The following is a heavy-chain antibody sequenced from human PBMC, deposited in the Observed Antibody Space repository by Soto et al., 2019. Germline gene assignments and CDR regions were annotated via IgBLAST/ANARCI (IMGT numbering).Heavy chain of an antibody. CDR1: GFTFSSYS. D-gene: IGHD6-6*01. CDR2: ISSSSSYI. Sequence: EVQLVESGGGLVKPGGSLRLSCAASGFTFSSYSMNWVRQAPGKGLEWVSSISSSSSYIYYADSVKGRFTISRDKAKNSLYLPMNSLRADDTAVYSCARIQLGYAAFDIWGQGTMVTVSS. J-gene: IGHJ3*02. CDR3: ARIQLGYAAFDI. V-gene: IGHV3-21*01.